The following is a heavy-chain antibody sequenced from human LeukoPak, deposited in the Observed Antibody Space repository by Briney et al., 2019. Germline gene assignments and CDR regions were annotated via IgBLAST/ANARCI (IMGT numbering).Heavy chain of an antibody. V-gene: IGHV4-59*01. CDR1: GGSISSYY. CDR2: IYYSGST. D-gene: IGHD3-10*01. J-gene: IGHJ5*02. Sequence: PSETLSLTCTVSGGSISSYYWSWIRQPPGKGLEWIGYIYYSGSTNYNPSLKSRVTISVDTSKSQFSLKLSSVTAADTAIYYCARGGYYGSVNDFRFDPWGQGTLVTVSS. CDR3: ARGGYYGSVNDFRFDP.